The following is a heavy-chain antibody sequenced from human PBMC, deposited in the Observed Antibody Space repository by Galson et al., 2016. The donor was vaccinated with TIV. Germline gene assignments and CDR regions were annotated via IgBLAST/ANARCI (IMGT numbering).Heavy chain of an antibody. D-gene: IGHD6-13*01. CDR2: ISGDGSTS. V-gene: IGHV3-23*01. Sequence: SLRLSCAASGFTFSNYAMSWVRQAPGKGLEWVSVISGDGSTSYYADSVKGRFTISRDNSKNTLYLQINSLRDEDTAVYYCAKTGDGYSSSWFPIYFDHWGQGTPATVSS. CDR3: AKTGDGYSSSWFPIYFDH. CDR1: GFTFSNYA. J-gene: IGHJ4*02.